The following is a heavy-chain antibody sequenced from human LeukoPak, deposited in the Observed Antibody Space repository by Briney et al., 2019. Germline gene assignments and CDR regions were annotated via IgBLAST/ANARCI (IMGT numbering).Heavy chain of an antibody. D-gene: IGHD4-17*01. CDR1: GYTFTSYG. Sequence: ASVKVSCKASGYTFTSYGISWVRQAPGQGLEWMGGIIPIFGTANYAQKFQGRVTITADESTSTAYMELSSLRSEDTAVYYCARASGDYAGNYYYYYMDVWGKGTTVTISS. CDR2: IIPIFGTA. J-gene: IGHJ6*03. V-gene: IGHV1-69*13. CDR3: ARASGDYAGNYYYYYMDV.